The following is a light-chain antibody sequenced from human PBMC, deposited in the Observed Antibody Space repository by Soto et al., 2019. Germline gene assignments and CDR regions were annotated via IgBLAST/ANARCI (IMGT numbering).Light chain of an antibody. CDR2: YDD. CDR1: SSNIGNNA. J-gene: IGLJ2*01. Sequence: QSVLTQPPSVSEAPRQRVTISCSGSSSNIGNNAVNWFQQLPGKAPKLLIYYDDLVPSGVSDRFSGSKSGTSASLAIRGLQAEDEADYYCATWDDSLNGPVVCGGTKLTVL. V-gene: IGLV1-36*01. CDR3: ATWDDSLNGPV.